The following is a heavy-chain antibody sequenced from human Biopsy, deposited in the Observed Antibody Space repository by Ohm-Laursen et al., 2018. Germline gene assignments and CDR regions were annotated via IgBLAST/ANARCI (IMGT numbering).Heavy chain of an antibody. CDR2: IYYSVMT. V-gene: IGHV4-59*02. D-gene: IGHD4-11*01. CDR3: ARDSGILNYGNFKFYHYYGMDV. CDR1: GDSVTKYY. J-gene: IGHJ6*02. Sequence: GTLSLTCTVSGDSVTKYYWSWIRQPPGKGLEWIGHIYYSVMTNYNPSLQSRVSISVDTSRNQVSLTLSSVTAADTAVYYCARDSGILNYGNFKFYHYYGMDVWGQGTKVTVSS.